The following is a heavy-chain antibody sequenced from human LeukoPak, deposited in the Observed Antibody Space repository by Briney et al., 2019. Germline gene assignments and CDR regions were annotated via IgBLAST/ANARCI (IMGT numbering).Heavy chain of an antibody. CDR1: GFTFSSYS. CDR2: ISSSSSYI. V-gene: IGHV3-21*01. J-gene: IGHJ3*02. D-gene: IGHD3-22*01. CDR3: ARNTYYYDSSGAFDI. Sequence: PGGSLRLSCAASGFTFSSYSMNWVRQAPGKGLEWVSSISSSSSYIYYADSVKGRFTISRDNAKNSLYLQMNSLRAEDTAVYYCARNTYYYDSSGAFDIWGQGTMVTVSS.